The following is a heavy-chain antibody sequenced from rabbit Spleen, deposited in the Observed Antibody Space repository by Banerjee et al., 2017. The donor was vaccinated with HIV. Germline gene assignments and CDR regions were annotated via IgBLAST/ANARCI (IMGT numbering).Heavy chain of an antibody. CDR1: GFSSSSRYY. CDR3: ARDGAGDGGAGYDEDFYFNL. Sequence: QEQLVESGGGLVQPEGSLTLTCKASGFSSSSRYYMCWVRQAPGKGLEWIACIYAGSSGTTYYASWAKGRFTISKTSSTTVTLQMTSLTAADTATCFCARDGAGDGGAGYDEDFYFNLWGPGTLVTVS. V-gene: IGHV1S45*01. CDR2: IYAGSSGTT. D-gene: IGHD6-1*01. J-gene: IGHJ4*01.